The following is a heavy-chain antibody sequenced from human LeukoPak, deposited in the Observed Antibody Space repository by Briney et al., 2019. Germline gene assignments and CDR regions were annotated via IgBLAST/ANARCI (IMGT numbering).Heavy chain of an antibody. CDR3: ARVYGDYVRLFDY. D-gene: IGHD4-17*01. J-gene: IGHJ4*02. CDR1: GGSISSYY. V-gene: IGHV4-59*01. CDR2: TYYSGST. Sequence: SETLSLTCTVSGGSISSYYWSWIRQPPGKGLEWIGYTYYSGSTNYNPSLKSRVTISVDTSKNQFSLKLSSVTAADTAVYYCARVYGDYVRLFDYWGQGTLVTVSS.